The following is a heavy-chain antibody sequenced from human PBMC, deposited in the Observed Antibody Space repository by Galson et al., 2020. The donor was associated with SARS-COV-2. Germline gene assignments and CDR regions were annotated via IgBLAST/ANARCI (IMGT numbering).Heavy chain of an antibody. V-gene: IGHV4-34*01. D-gene: IGHD3-22*01. CDR2: INHSGST. CDR1: GGSFSGYY. CDR3: ARVRRPYYYDSSGPPGYFDY. J-gene: IGHJ4*02. Sequence: SQTLSLTCAVYGGSFSGYYWSWIRQPPGKGLEWIGEINHSGSTNYNPSLKSRVTISVDTSKNQFSLKLSSVTAADTAVYYCARVRRPYYYDSSGPPGYFDYWGQGTLVTVSS.